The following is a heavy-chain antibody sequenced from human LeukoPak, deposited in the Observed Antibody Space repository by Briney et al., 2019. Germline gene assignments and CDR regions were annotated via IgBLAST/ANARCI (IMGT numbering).Heavy chain of an antibody. Sequence: KLSETLSLTCTVSGGSISSSSYYWGLIRQPPGKGLEWIGSIYYSGSTYYNPSLKSRVTISVDTSKNQFSLKLSSVTAADTAVYYCARPPRYCSGGSCYFLHYWGQGTLVTVSS. V-gene: IGHV4-39*01. CDR2: IYYSGST. D-gene: IGHD2-15*01. CDR1: GGSISSSSYY. CDR3: ARPPRYCSGGSCYFLHY. J-gene: IGHJ4*02.